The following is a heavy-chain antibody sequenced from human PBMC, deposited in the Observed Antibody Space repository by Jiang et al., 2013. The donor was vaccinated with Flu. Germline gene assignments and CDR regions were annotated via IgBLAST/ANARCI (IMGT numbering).Heavy chain of an antibody. CDR2: ISPHNGNT. D-gene: IGHD3-3*01. CDR1: GYTFTSYG. V-gene: IGHV1-18*01. Sequence: SGAEVKKPGASVKVSCKASGYTFTSYGISWVRQAPGQGLEWMGWISPHNGNTNSAQKFQGRVTMTTDTFTSTAYMELRSLRSDDTAVYYCARDRGMVILPNCFDPWGQGTLVTVSS. J-gene: IGHJ5*02. CDR3: ARDRGMVILPNCFDP.